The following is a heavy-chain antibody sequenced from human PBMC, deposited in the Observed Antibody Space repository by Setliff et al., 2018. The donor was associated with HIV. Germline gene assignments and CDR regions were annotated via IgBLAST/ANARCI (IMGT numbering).Heavy chain of an antibody. Sequence: SETLSLTCAVSGASISSYYWSWIRQPPGKGLEWIGEINHSGSTNYNPSLKTRVTIMVDTSKNQFSLKLGSVTAADTAVYYCAREWSYGAFDTFDVWGQGTMVTVSS. CDR3: AREWSYGAFDTFDV. J-gene: IGHJ3*01. D-gene: IGHD5-18*01. CDR2: INHSGST. CDR1: GASISSYY. V-gene: IGHV4-34*01.